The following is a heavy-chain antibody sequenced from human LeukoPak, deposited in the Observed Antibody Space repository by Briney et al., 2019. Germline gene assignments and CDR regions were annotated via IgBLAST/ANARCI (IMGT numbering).Heavy chain of an antibody. CDR2: ISSSSSYI. D-gene: IGHD5-12*01. Sequence: GGSLRLSCAASGFTFSSHSMNWVRQAPGKGLEWVSSISSSSSYIYYADSVKGRFTISRDNAKNSLYLQMNSLRAEDTAVYYCARALVDIVATNENDYWGQGTLVTVSS. V-gene: IGHV3-21*01. J-gene: IGHJ4*02. CDR3: ARALVDIVATNENDY. CDR1: GFTFSSHS.